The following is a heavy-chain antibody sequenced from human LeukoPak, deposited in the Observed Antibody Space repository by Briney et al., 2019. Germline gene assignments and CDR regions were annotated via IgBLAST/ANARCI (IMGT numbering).Heavy chain of an antibody. Sequence: GGSLRLSCAASGFTFSSYWMHWVRQAPGKGLVWVSRINSDGSSTSYADSVKGRFTISRDNAKNTLYLQMNSLGAEDTAVYYCARDLDDPAIAAAGPNWFDPWGQGTLVTVSS. CDR3: ARDLDDPAIAAAGPNWFDP. V-gene: IGHV3-74*01. D-gene: IGHD6-13*01. J-gene: IGHJ5*02. CDR2: INSDGSST. CDR1: GFTFSSYW.